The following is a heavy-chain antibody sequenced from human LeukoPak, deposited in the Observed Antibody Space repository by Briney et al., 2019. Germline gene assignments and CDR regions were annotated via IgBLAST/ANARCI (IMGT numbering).Heavy chain of an antibody. D-gene: IGHD3-10*01. CDR2: IIPIFGTA. J-gene: IGHJ6*03. Sequence: SVKVSCKASGGTFSSYAISWVRQAPGQGLEWMGRIIPIFGTANYAQKFQGRVTITTDESTSTAYMELSSLRSEDTAVYYCARGLYRRFGYYYYYYMDIWGKGTTVTVSS. V-gene: IGHV1-69*05. CDR3: ARGLYRRFGYYYYYYMDI. CDR1: GGTFSSYA.